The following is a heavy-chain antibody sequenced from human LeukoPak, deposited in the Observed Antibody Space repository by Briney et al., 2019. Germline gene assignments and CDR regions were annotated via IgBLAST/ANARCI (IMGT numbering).Heavy chain of an antibody. J-gene: IGHJ4*02. CDR1: GYTFTGYY. Sequence: ASVKVSCKASGYTFTGYYMHWVRQAAGQGLEGMGWINPNSGGTNYAQKFQGRVTMTRDTSISTAYMELSRLRSDDTAVYYCAGGPYSSSWYGDFDCWGQGTLVTVSS. CDR2: INPNSGGT. CDR3: AGGPYSSSWYGDFDC. D-gene: IGHD6-13*01. V-gene: IGHV1-2*02.